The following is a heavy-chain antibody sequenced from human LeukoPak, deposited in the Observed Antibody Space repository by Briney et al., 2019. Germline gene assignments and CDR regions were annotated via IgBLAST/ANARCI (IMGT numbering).Heavy chain of an antibody. V-gene: IGHV4-59*08. Sequence: SETLSLTCTVSGGSISSYYWSWIRQPPGKGLEWIGYIYYSGSTNYNPSLKSRVTISVDTSKNQFSLKLSSVTAADTAVYYCARSDAVIYYYYGMDVWGQGTTVTVSS. CDR3: ARSDAVIYYYYGMDV. CDR2: IYYSGST. D-gene: IGHD3-22*01. J-gene: IGHJ6*02. CDR1: GGSISSYY.